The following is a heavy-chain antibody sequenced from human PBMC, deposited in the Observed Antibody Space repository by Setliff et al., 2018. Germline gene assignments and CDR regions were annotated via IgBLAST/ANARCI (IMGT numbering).Heavy chain of an antibody. J-gene: IGHJ5*02. V-gene: IGHV4-59*02. CDR2: INYSGST. Sequence: SETLSLTCSVSGGAVSGDYWTWIRQPPGKGLEYIGYINYSGSTNYNPSLKSRVTISGDTSKNQVSLRLASVTAADTATYFCARHYSFRVVITSKRGWFDPWGQGTQVTVSS. D-gene: IGHD2-21*01. CDR1: GGAVSGDY. CDR3: ARHYSFRVVITSKRGWFDP.